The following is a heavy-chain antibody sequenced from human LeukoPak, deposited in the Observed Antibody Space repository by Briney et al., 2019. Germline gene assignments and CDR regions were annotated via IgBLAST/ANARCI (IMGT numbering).Heavy chain of an antibody. CDR3: AREGLRNIVVVPAAIDV. CDR2: IWYDGSNK. D-gene: IGHD2-2*01. Sequence: PGRSLRLSCAASGFTFSSYGMHWVRQAPGKGLEWVAVIWYDGSNKYYADSVKGRFTISRDNAKNSLYLQMDSLRAEDTAVYYCAREGLRNIVVVPAAIDVWGKGTTVTVSS. CDR1: GFTFSSYG. V-gene: IGHV3-33*01. J-gene: IGHJ6*04.